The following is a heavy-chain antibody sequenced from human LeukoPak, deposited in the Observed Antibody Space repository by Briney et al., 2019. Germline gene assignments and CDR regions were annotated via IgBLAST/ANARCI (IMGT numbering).Heavy chain of an antibody. Sequence: PGGSLRLSCAASGFTFSDYYMSWIRQAPGKGLEWVSYISSSGSTIYYADSVKGRFTISRDNAKNSLYLQMNSLRAEDTAVYYCARSFYSERWLQPLGYWYFDLWGRGTLVTVSS. V-gene: IGHV3-11*01. D-gene: IGHD5-24*01. CDR2: ISSSGSTI. CDR1: GFTFSDYY. CDR3: ARSFYSERWLQPLGYWYFDL. J-gene: IGHJ2*01.